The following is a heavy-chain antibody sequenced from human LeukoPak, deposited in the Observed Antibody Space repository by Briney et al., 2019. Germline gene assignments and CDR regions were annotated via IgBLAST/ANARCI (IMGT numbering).Heavy chain of an antibody. V-gene: IGHV4-39*07. J-gene: IGHJ4*02. CDR1: GGSISSSSYY. CDR3: ASRTYYYDSSGFF. CDR2: IYYSGST. D-gene: IGHD3-22*01. Sequence: PSETLSLTCTVSGGSISSSSYYWGWIRQPPGKGLEWIGSIYYSGSTYYNPSLKSRVTISVDTSKNQFSLKLSSVTAADTAVYYCASRTYYYDSSGFFWGQGTLVTVSS.